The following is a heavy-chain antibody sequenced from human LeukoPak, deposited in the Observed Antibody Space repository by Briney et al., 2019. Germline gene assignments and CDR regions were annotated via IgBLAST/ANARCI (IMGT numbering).Heavy chain of an antibody. CDR3: VSFYETY. D-gene: IGHD2/OR15-2a*01. V-gene: IGHV3-74*01. Sequence: PGXSLRLSCAASGNYWMHXVRQAPGKGQVWVSHINSDGSWTSYADSVKGRFTISKDNAKNTVYLQMNSLRAEDTAVYYCVSFYETYWGRGTLVTVSS. J-gene: IGHJ4*02. CDR2: INSDGSWT. CDR1: GNYW.